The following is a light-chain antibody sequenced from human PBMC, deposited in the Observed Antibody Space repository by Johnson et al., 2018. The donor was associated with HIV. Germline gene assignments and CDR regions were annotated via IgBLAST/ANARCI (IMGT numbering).Light chain of an antibody. V-gene: IGLV1-51*01. CDR3: GTWDNSLNVYV. CDR1: SSNIGNYY. Sequence: QSVLTQPASVSAASGQKVNISCSGSSSNIGNYYVSWYQHLPGTAPKLLIYYNNKRPSGIPDRFSGSKSGTSATLGIAGLQTGDEADYFCGTWDNSLNVYVFGTATKVTVL. J-gene: IGLJ1*01. CDR2: YNN.